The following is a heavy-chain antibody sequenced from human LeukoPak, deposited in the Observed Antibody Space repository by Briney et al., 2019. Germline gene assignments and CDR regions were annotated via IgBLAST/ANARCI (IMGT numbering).Heavy chain of an antibody. CDR1: GGTFSSYA. D-gene: IGHD3-10*01. CDR3: ARRGSMIRGDFYYMDV. CDR2: ISAYNGNT. V-gene: IGHV1-18*01. J-gene: IGHJ6*03. Sequence: APVKVSCKASGGTFSSYAISWVRQAPGQGLEWMGWISAYNGNTNYAQKLQGRVTMTTDTSTSTAYMELRSLRSDDTAVYYCARRGSMIRGDFYYMDVWGKGTTVTVSS.